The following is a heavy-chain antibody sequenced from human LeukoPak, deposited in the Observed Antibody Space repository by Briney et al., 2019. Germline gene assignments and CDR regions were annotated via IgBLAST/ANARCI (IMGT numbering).Heavy chain of an antibody. V-gene: IGHV1-18*01. CDR2: VSDYSGIP. J-gene: IGHJ4*02. CDR1: THTFTSYG. CDR3: ARDCLLAAPCSDH. D-gene: IGHD2-21*01. Sequence: ASVTVSCKASTHTFTSYGISWVRQAPGHGHEWMGWVSDYSGIPDYAQKFQGRVTMTADTFTSTVYMELRSVRSDDTAVYFCARDCLLAAPCSDHWGQGTLVTVSS.